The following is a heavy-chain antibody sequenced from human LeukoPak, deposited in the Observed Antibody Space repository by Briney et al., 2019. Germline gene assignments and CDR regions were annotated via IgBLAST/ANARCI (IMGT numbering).Heavy chain of an antibody. D-gene: IGHD6-6*01. Sequence: ETLSLTCTVSGGSISSYYWSWIRQPPGKGLEWIGYIYYSGSTYYNPSLKSRVTISVDTSKNQFSLKLSSVTAADTAVYYCARHLNHRQLVGGLDFDYWGQGTLVTVSS. J-gene: IGHJ4*02. CDR1: GGSISSYY. CDR2: IYYSGST. CDR3: ARHLNHRQLVGGLDFDY. V-gene: IGHV4-59*08.